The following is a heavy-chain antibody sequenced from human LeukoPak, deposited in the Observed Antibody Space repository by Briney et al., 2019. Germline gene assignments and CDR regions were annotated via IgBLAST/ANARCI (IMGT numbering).Heavy chain of an antibody. V-gene: IGHV4-59*01. CDR1: GGSISSYY. J-gene: IGHJ4*02. CDR2: IYYSGST. D-gene: IGHD3-22*01. CDR3: AREYYYDSSGYFFDY. Sequence: SETLSLTCTVSGGSISSYYWSWIRQPPGKGLEWIGYIYYSGSTNYNPSLKSRVTISVDTSKNQFSLKLSSVTAADTAVYYCAREYYYDSSGYFFDYWGQGTLVTVSS.